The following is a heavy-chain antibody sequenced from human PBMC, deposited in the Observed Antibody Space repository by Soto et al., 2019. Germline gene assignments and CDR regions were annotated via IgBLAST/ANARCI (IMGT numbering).Heavy chain of an antibody. CDR3: ARRGAQDSRIIADNWFDP. V-gene: IGHV4-59*08. D-gene: IGHD1-20*01. Sequence: SETLSLTCTVSGDSISSSFWHWIRQPPEKGLEWIGFIHYSGSTIYNPSLRSRVTISLDASLNQFSLKLSSVAAADTAVYYCARRGAQDSRIIADNWFDPWGQGTLVTVSS. CDR1: GDSISSSF. J-gene: IGHJ5*02. CDR2: IHYSGST.